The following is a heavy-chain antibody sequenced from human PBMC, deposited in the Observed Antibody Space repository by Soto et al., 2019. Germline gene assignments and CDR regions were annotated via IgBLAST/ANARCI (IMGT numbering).Heavy chain of an antibody. J-gene: IGHJ5*02. CDR3: TTRLYH. Sequence: GGSLRLSCAASGFTFSNAWMNWVRQAPGKGPEWVARFKSKADGGTTDYAAPVEGRFIISRDDSKSMLYLQMNSIKTEDTAVYFCTTRLYHWGQGTLVTVSS. CDR2: FKSKADGGTT. CDR1: GFTFSNAW. V-gene: IGHV3-15*07.